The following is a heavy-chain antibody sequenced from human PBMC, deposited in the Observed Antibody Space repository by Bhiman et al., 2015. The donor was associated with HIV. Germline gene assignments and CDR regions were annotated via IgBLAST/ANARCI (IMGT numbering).Heavy chain of an antibody. CDR2: IGGSGSGI. J-gene: IGHJ4*02. CDR3: AKRGDTVTRDYYFDK. Sequence: EVQLLESGGDLVQPGGSLILSCAASGFTFSTSAMSWVRQAPGKGLEFVSAIGGSGSGIYYADSVKGRFIISRDNSKDTLYLQMNSLRAEDAAVYYCAKRGDTVTRDYYFDKWGQGTLVTVSS. V-gene: IGHV3-23*01. D-gene: IGHD4-17*01. CDR1: GFTFSTSA.